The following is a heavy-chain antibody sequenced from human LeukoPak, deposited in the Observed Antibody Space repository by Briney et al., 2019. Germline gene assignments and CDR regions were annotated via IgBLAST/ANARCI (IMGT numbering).Heavy chain of an antibody. CDR1: GGTFSSYT. D-gene: IGHD3-9*01. J-gene: IGHJ5*02. Sequence: GSSVKVSCKASGGTFSSYTINWVRQATGQGLEWMGWMNPNSGNTGYAQKFQGRVTMTRNTSISTAYMELSSLRSEDTAVYYCARARGDYDTSPWGRGTLVTVSS. CDR3: ARARGDYDTSP. V-gene: IGHV1-8*01. CDR2: MNPNSGNT.